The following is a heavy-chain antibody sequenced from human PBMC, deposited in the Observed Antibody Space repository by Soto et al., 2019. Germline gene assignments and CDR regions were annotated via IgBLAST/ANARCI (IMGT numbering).Heavy chain of an antibody. D-gene: IGHD2-2*01. J-gene: IGHJ4*02. CDR1: GFTFSSYA. CDR2: ISGSGGST. V-gene: IGHV3-23*01. CDR3: AKGVDCSSTSCYEYYFDY. Sequence: GGSLRLSCAASGFTFSSYAMSWVRQAPGKWLEWVSAISGSGGSTYYADSVKGRFTISRDNSKNTLYLQMNSLRAEDTAVYYCAKGVDCSSTSCYEYYFDYWGQGTLVTVSS.